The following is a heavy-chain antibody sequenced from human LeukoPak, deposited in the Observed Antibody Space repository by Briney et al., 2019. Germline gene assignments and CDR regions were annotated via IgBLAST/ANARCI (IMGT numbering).Heavy chain of an antibody. J-gene: IGHJ3*02. D-gene: IGHD3-9*01. CDR3: ARRTYYDILTGYTNAFDI. CDR2: IYFSGST. V-gene: IGHV4-59*12. CDR1: GGSFSSNY. Sequence: SETLSLTCTVSGGSFSSNYWGYIRQPPGKGLEWIGCIYFSGSTNYNPSLKSRVTISKDTSKNQFSLKLSSVTAADTAVYYCARRTYYDILTGYTNAFDIWGQGTMVTVSS.